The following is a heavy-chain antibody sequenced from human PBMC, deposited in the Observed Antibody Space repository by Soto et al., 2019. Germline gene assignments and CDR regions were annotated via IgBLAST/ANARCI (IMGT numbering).Heavy chain of an antibody. CDR1: GFTFSSYG. CDR2: IWYDGRNK. J-gene: IGHJ6*03. V-gene: IGHV3-33*01. D-gene: IGHD6-13*01. Sequence: QVQMVESGGGVVQPGRSLRLSCAASGFTFSSYGMNWVRQAPGKGLEWVAVIWYDGRNKYYAASVKGRFTISRDNSKNTLYLQMNSRRAEDTAVYYCARGGGSSWYMRPTSYMAVWGKGTTVTVSS. CDR3: ARGGGSSWYMRPTSYMAV.